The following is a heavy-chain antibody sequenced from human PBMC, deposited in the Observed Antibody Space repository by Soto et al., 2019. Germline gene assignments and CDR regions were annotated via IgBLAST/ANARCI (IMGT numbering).Heavy chain of an antibody. CDR2: IYYSGGT. D-gene: IGHD1-26*01. V-gene: IGHV4-31*03. CDR3: ARGEWENFDY. CDR1: GGSISSGGYY. J-gene: IGHJ4*02. Sequence: TSETLSLTCTVSGGSISSGGYYWSWIRQHPGKGLEWIGYIYYSGGTYYNPSLKSRVTISVDTSKNQFSLKLSSVTAADTAVYYCARGEWENFDYWGQGTLVTVSS.